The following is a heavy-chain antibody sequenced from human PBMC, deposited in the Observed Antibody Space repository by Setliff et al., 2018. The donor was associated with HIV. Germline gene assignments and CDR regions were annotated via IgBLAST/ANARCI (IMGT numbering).Heavy chain of an antibody. D-gene: IGHD3-9*01. CDR1: GGSISRSNYY. Sequence: SETLSLTCTVPGGSISRSNYYWGWIRQPPGKGLEWIGTISYTVSTYYDPSLKSRVTISLDTSKNQFFLKLSSVTAPDTAIYYCARQTWEYYDTLTGYYRSPKNFDSWGQGTQVTVSS. V-gene: IGHV4-39*01. CDR3: ARQTWEYYDTLTGYYRSPKNFDS. CDR2: ISYTVST. J-gene: IGHJ4*02.